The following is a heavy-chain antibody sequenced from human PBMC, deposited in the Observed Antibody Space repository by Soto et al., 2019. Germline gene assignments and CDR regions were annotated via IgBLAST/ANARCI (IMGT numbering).Heavy chain of an antibody. V-gene: IGHV4-59*01. CDR2: IYYSGST. CDR3: ARSESYDFWSGYYTVYYYYYMDV. Sequence: PSETLSLTCAVYGGSFSGYYWSWIRQPPGKGLEWIGYIYYSGSTNYNPSLKSRVTISVDTSKNQFSLKLSSVTAADTAVYYCARSESYDFWSGYYTVYYYYYMDVWGKGTTVTVSS. D-gene: IGHD3-3*01. J-gene: IGHJ6*03. CDR1: GGSFSGYY.